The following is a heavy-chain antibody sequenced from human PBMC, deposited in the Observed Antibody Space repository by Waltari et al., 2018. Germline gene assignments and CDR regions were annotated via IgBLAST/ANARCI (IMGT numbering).Heavy chain of an antibody. J-gene: IGHJ6*02. Sequence: QVQLQQWGAGLLKPSETLSLTCAVYGGSFSGYYWSWIRQPPGKGLEWIGEINHSGSTNYNPSLKSRVTISVDTSKNQFSLKLSSVTAADTAVYYCARDAVRPLYYGMDVRGQGTTVTVSS. V-gene: IGHV4-34*01. CDR2: INHSGST. CDR1: GGSFSGYY. D-gene: IGHD6-19*01. CDR3: ARDAVRPLYYGMDV.